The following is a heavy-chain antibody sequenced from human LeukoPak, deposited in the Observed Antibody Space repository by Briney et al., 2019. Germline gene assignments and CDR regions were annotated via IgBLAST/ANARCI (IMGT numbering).Heavy chain of an antibody. CDR1: GFTFSSYW. Sequence: GGSLRLSCAASGFTFSSYWMSWVRQAPGKGLEWVANIKQDGSEKYYVDSVKGRFTISRDNAKNSLYLQMNSLRAEDTAVYYCAKNYYYDSSPSVPLIFDYWGQGTLVTVSS. CDR3: AKNYYYDSSPSVPLIFDY. CDR2: IKQDGSEK. D-gene: IGHD3-22*01. V-gene: IGHV3-7*01. J-gene: IGHJ4*02.